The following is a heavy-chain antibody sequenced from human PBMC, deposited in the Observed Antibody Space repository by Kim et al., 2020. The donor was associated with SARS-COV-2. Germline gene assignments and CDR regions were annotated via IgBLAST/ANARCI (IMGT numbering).Heavy chain of an antibody. J-gene: IGHJ6*02. V-gene: IGHV3-30*01. Sequence: RFTISRDNSKNTLYLQMNSRRAEDTAVYYCARSRIAVAGTQYYYYYGMDVWGQGTTVTVSS. D-gene: IGHD6-19*01. CDR3: ARSRIAVAGTQYYYYYGMDV.